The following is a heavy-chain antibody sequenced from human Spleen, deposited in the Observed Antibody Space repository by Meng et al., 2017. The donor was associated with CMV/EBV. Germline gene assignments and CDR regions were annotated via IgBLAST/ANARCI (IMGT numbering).Heavy chain of an antibody. Sequence: SVKVSCKASGGNFRSYSLSWLRQAPGQGPVWMGRIIPAVGVTNYAQKFQARIMITADKSTSTTYLELNSLRSEDTAVYYCAKVADSAFDIWGQGTLVTVSS. CDR1: GGNFRSYS. D-gene: IGHD2-15*01. J-gene: IGHJ3*02. CDR3: AKVADSAFDI. V-gene: IGHV1-69*02. CDR2: IIPAVGVT.